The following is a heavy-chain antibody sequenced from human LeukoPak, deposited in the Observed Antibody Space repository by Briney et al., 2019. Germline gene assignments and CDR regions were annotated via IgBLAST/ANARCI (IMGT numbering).Heavy chain of an antibody. V-gene: IGHV3-30*04. Sequence: QPGGSLRLSCAASGFTFSSYAMHWVRQAPGKGLEWVAVISYDGSNKYYEESVKGRFTISRDNSKNTLYLQMNSLRPEDTAVYYCARQDGRGFDHWGQGTPVTVSS. CDR3: ARQDGRGFDH. CDR1: GFTFSSYA. D-gene: IGHD2-15*01. J-gene: IGHJ4*02. CDR2: ISYDGSNK.